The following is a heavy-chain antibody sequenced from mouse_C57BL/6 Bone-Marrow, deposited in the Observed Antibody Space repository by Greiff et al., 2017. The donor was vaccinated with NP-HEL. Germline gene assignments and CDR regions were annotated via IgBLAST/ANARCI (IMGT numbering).Heavy chain of an antibody. Sequence: VQLQQSGAELVRPGASVKLSCTASGFNIKDDYTHWVKQRPEQGLEWIGWIDPENGDTEYASKFQGKATITADTSSNTAYLQLSSLTSEDTAVYYCTKFITTVYFDYWGQGTTLTVSS. CDR1: GFNIKDDY. J-gene: IGHJ2*01. V-gene: IGHV14-4*01. CDR2: IDPENGDT. D-gene: IGHD1-1*01. CDR3: TKFITTVYFDY.